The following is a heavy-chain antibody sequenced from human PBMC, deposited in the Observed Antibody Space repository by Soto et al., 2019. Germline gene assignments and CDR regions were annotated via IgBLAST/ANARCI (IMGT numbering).Heavy chain of an antibody. CDR3: ARDVVVVVAATQGDLDY. D-gene: IGHD2-15*01. CDR2: ISAYNGNT. CDR1: GYTFTSYG. J-gene: IGHJ4*02. Sequence: QVQLVQSGAEVKKPGASVKVSCKASGYTFTSYGISWVRQAPGQGLEWMGWISAYNGNTNYAQKLQGRVTMTTDPSTSTAYMELRSLRSDDTAVYYCARDVVVVVAATQGDLDYWGQGTLVTVSS. V-gene: IGHV1-18*04.